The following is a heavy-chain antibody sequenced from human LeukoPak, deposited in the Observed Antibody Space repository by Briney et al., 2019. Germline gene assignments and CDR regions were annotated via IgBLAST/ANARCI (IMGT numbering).Heavy chain of an antibody. V-gene: IGHV3-21*01. J-gene: IGHJ4*02. Sequence: PGGSLRLSCAASGFTFSSYSMNWVRQAPGKGPEWVSSISSSSSYIYYADSVKGRFTISRDNAKNSLYLQMNSLRAEDTAVYYCARDLPAIMIGYYFDYWGQGTLVTVSS. CDR2: ISSSSSYI. CDR3: ARDLPAIMIGYYFDY. D-gene: IGHD3-16*01. CDR1: GFTFSSYS.